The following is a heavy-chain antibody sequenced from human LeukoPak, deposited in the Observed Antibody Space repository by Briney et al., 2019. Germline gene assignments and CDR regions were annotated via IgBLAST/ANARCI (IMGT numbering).Heavy chain of an antibody. Sequence: ASVKVSCKASGDTLTGYYIHWVRHAPRQGLEWMGCFDPNTGATHYAQKFQGRVTMTRDTSIDTDFLELRSLISDDTALYYCAGYTVVRGLTLSAFDIWGQGTMVTVSS. J-gene: IGHJ3*02. CDR2: FDPNTGAT. V-gene: IGHV1-2*02. CDR1: GDTLTGYY. D-gene: IGHD3-10*01. CDR3: AGYTVVRGLTLSAFDI.